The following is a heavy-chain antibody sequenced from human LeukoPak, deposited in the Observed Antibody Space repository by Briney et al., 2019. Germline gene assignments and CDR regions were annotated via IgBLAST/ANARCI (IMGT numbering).Heavy chain of an antibody. V-gene: IGHV4-61*02. Sequence: PSQTLSLTCTVSGGSISSGNYYWSWIRQPAGKGLEWIGRIYTSGSANYNPSLRSRVTISVDTSKNQFSLKLSSVTAADTAVYYCARRTSHCGSWNYWGQGTLVTVSS. CDR3: ARRTSHCGSWNY. J-gene: IGHJ4*02. CDR2: IYTSGSA. CDR1: GGSISSGNYY. D-gene: IGHD3-10*01.